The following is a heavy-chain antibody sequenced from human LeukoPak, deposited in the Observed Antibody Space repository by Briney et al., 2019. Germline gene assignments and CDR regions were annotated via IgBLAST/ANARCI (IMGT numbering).Heavy chain of an antibody. D-gene: IGHD3-10*01. J-gene: IGHJ3*02. CDR2: ISDHSRDG. V-gene: IGHV1-18*01. Sequence: GASVKVSCKASGYTFTNHGISWVRQAPGQGLEWVGWISDHSRDGHYAQKFQGRVTMTSDTSATTAYMELRSLRSDDTAVYYCARKNSGSKDDAFDIWGQGTIVTVSA. CDR3: ARKNSGSKDDAFDI. CDR1: GYTFTNHG.